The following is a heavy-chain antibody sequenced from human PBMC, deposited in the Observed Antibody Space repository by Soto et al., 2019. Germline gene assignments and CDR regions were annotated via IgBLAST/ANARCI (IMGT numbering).Heavy chain of an antibody. CDR2: IYHSGST. CDR3: ARTGDSGYPIRGDCIDD. Sequence: PSETLSLTCAVSGGSISSGGYSWSWIRQPPGKGLEWIGYIYHSGSTYYNPSLKSRVTISVDRSKNQFSLKLSSVTTADTAVYYCARTGDSGYPIRGDCIDDWGKGTLVTVSS. D-gene: IGHD5-12*01. J-gene: IGHJ4*02. CDR1: GGSISSGGYS. V-gene: IGHV4-30-2*01.